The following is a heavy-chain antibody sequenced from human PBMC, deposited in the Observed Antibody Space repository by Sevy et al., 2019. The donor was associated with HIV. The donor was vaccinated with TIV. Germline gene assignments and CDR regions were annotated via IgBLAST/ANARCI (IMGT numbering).Heavy chain of an antibody. Sequence: GGSLRLSCAASGFTFSGSAMHWVRQASGKGLEWVGRIRSKANSYATAYAALVKGRFTISRDDSKNTAYLQMNSLKTEDTAVYYCTGHGSVSYFSRDYWGQGTLVTVSS. CDR2: IRSKANSYAT. CDR1: GFTFSGSA. J-gene: IGHJ4*02. D-gene: IGHD3-10*01. V-gene: IGHV3-73*01. CDR3: TGHGSVSYFSRDY.